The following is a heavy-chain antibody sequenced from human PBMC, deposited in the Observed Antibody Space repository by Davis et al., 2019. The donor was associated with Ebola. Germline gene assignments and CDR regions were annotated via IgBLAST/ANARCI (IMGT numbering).Heavy chain of an antibody. CDR1: GGTFSSYA. CDR3: ASITIWVYGMDV. Sequence: SVKVSCKASGGTFSSYAISWVRQAPGQGLEWMGGIIPIFGTANYAQKFQGRVTITADESTSIAYMELSSLRSEDTAVYYCASITIWVYGMDVWGQGTTVTVSS. CDR2: IIPIFGTA. D-gene: IGHD3-3*01. V-gene: IGHV1-69*13. J-gene: IGHJ6*02.